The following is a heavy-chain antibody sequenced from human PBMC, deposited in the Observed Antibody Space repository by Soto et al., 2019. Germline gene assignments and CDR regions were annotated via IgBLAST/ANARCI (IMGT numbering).Heavy chain of an antibody. CDR1: GFTFDDYA. D-gene: IGHD3-10*01. Sequence: GGSLRLSCAASGFTFDDYAMHWVRQAPGKGLEWVSGISWNSGSIGYADSVKGRFTISRDNAKNSLYLQMNSLRAEDTALYYCAKDYGSGSPFFDYWGQGTLVTVSS. J-gene: IGHJ4*02. V-gene: IGHV3-9*01. CDR2: ISWNSGSI. CDR3: AKDYGSGSPFFDY.